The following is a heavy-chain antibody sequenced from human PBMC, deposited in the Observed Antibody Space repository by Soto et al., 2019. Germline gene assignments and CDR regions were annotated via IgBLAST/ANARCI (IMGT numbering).Heavy chain of an antibody. D-gene: IGHD2-2*01. V-gene: IGHV4-30-2*01. Sequence: PSETLSLTCAVSGDSISSGGNSWSWIRQLPGKGLEWIGYMYHSGSTYYNPSLKSRVTISIDRSKNQFSLKLSSVTAADTAVYYCASVPDYWGQGILVTVSS. J-gene: IGHJ4*02. CDR1: GDSISSGGNS. CDR2: MYHSGST. CDR3: ASVPDY.